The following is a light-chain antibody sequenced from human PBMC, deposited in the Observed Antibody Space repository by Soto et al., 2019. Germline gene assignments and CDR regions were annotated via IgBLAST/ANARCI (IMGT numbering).Light chain of an antibody. Sequence: EIVLTQSPGTLSLSPGERATLSCRASQRISNSYLAWYQQKPGQAPRLLLYDASSRATGIPDRVSGSGSGTDFTLTISRLEPEDFAVYYCQQYARPPRAFGQGTKVEIK. CDR3: QQYARPPRA. V-gene: IGKV3-20*01. J-gene: IGKJ2*01. CDR1: QRISNSY. CDR2: DAS.